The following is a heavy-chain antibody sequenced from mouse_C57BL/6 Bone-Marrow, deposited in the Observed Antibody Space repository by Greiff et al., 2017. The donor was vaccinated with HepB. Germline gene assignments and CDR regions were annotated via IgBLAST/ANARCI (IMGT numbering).Heavy chain of an antibody. J-gene: IGHJ4*01. CDR1: GFTFSSYG. V-gene: IGHV5-6*01. Sequence: EVQRVESGGGLVKPGGSLKLSCAASGFTFSSYGMSWVRQTPDKRLEWVATISSGGSYTYYPDSVKGRFTISRDNAKNTLYLQMSSLKSEDTAMYYCARPPYYSNSWDAMDYWGQGTSVTVSS. D-gene: IGHD2-5*01. CDR2: ISSGGSYT. CDR3: ARPPYYSNSWDAMDY.